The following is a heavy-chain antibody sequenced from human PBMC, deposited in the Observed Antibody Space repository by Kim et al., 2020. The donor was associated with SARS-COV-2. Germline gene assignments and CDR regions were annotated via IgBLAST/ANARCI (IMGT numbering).Heavy chain of an antibody. CDR1: GFTFSDYY. D-gene: IGHD5-12*01. Sequence: GGSLRLSCAASGFTFSDYYMSWIRQAPGKGLEWVSYISSSSSYTNYADSVKGRFTISRDNAKNSLYLQMNSLRAEDTAVYYCARDRPDIVATINRWADYYGMDVWGQGTTVTVSS. J-gene: IGHJ6*02. V-gene: IGHV3-11*06. CDR3: ARDRPDIVATINRWADYYGMDV. CDR2: ISSSSSYT.